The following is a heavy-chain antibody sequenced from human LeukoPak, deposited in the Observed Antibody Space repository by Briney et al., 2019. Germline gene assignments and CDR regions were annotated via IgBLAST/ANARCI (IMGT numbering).Heavy chain of an antibody. CDR2: INPSSGGT. J-gene: IGHJ5*02. CDR1: GYTFPKYY. CDR3: ARGYCSGGSCYSVENWFDP. Sequence: ASVKVSCKASGYTFPKYYMFWVRQAPGQGLEWMGRINPSSGGTDYAQKFQGRVTMTRDTSISTAYMELSRLRSDDTAMYYCARGYCSGGSCYSVENWFDPWGQGTLVTVSS. D-gene: IGHD2-15*01. V-gene: IGHV1-2*06.